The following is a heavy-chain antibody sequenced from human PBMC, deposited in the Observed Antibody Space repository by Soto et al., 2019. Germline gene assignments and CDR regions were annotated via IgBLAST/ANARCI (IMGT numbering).Heavy chain of an antibody. Sequence: SQTLSLTCVISGDSVSSNSAAWNWIRQSPSRGLEWLGRTYYRSKWYNDYAVSAKSRITINPDTSKNQFSLQLNSVTPEDTAVYYCSRDSIAVAGTEAHYYYYGMDVWGQGTTVTVSS. D-gene: IGHD6-19*01. V-gene: IGHV6-1*01. CDR2: TYYRSKWYN. J-gene: IGHJ6*02. CDR1: GDSVSSNSAA. CDR3: SRDSIAVAGTEAHYYYYGMDV.